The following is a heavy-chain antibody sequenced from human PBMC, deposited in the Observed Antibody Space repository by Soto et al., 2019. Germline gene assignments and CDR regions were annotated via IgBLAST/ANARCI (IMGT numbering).Heavy chain of an antibody. CDR3: ATPNPGFRDAFDI. Sequence: PXETLSLTCAVYGGSFSGYYWSWIRQPPGKGLEWIGEINHSGSTNYNPSLKSRVTISVDTSKNQFSLKLSSVTAADTAVYYCATPNPGFRDAFDIXGQGTMVTVSS. CDR2: INHSGST. V-gene: IGHV4-34*01. CDR1: GGSFSGYY. D-gene: IGHD3-10*01. J-gene: IGHJ3*02.